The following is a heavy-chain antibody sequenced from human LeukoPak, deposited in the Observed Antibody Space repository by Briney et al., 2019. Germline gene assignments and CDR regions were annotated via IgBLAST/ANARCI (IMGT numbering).Heavy chain of an antibody. CDR1: GFTFSSYA. Sequence: GGSLRLSCAASGFTFSSYAMHWVRQAPGKGLEWVAVISYDGSNKYYADSVKGRFTISRDNSKNTLYLQMNSLRAEDTAVYYCARGIIVATPLGDYWGQGTLVTVSS. CDR3: ARGIIVATPLGDY. V-gene: IGHV3-30-3*01. J-gene: IGHJ4*02. CDR2: ISYDGSNK. D-gene: IGHD5-12*01.